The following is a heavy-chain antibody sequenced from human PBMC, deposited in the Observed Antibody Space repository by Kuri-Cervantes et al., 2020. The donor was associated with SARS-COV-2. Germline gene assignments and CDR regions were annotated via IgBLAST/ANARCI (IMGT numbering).Heavy chain of an antibody. V-gene: IGHV3-23*01. J-gene: IGHJ6*02. CDR3: AKVDSSSSYYYYYGMDV. D-gene: IGHD6-6*01. Sequence: GGSLRLSCAASGFTFSSYAMSWVRQAPGKGLEWVSAIDGSSGDTYYADSVKGRCTISRDNSMNTLYLQMNSLRAEDTAVYYCAKVDSSSSYYYYYGMDVWGQGTTVTVSS. CDR1: GFTFSSYA. CDR2: IDGSSGDT.